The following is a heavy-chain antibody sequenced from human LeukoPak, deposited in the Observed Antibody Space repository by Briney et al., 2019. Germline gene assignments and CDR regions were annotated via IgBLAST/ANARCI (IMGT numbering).Heavy chain of an antibody. CDR3: ATRVLRGGIAAAGPDAFDI. CDR2: IIPIFGTA. V-gene: IGHV1-69*06. D-gene: IGHD6-13*01. Sequence: GSSVKVSCKASVGTFSSYAISWVRQAPGQGLEWMGGIIPIFGTANYAQKFQGRVTITADKSTSTDYMELSSLRSEDTAVYYCATRVLRGGIAAAGPDAFDIWGQGTMVTVSS. CDR1: VGTFSSYA. J-gene: IGHJ3*02.